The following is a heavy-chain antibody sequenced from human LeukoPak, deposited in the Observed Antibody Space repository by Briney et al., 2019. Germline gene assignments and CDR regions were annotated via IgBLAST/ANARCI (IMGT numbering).Heavy chain of an antibody. CDR1: GFTVNDNY. V-gene: IGHV3-66*01. D-gene: IGHD3-16*01. Sequence: GGSLRLSCAASGFTVNDNYMHWARQAPGKGLEWVSLISTGGIIHYADYVKGRFTISRDNSKNTLSLQMNSLRVDDTAVYYCPRGDAFMIEDWGLGALVTVSS. CDR3: PRGDAFMIED. J-gene: IGHJ4*02. CDR2: ISTGGII.